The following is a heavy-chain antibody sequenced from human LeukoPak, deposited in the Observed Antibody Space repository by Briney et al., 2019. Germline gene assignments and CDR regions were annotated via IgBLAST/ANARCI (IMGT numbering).Heavy chain of an antibody. V-gene: IGHV3-23*01. Sequence: GGSLRLSCAASGFTFSFYGMSWVRQAPGKGLEWVSGISGSGGSTYYADSVKGRYTISRDNAKNSLYLQMNSLRAEDTAVYYCATYSSLNRREFQFWGQGTLLTVSS. D-gene: IGHD3-22*01. CDR1: GFTFSFYG. J-gene: IGHJ1*01. CDR3: ATYSSLNRREFQF. CDR2: ISGSGGST.